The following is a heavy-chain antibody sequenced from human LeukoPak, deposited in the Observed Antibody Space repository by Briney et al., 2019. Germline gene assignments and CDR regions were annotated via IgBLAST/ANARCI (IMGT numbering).Heavy chain of an antibody. D-gene: IGHD3-22*01. J-gene: IGHJ3*02. CDR3: ARDNQWLNAFDI. Sequence: SGTLSLTCTVSGGSINHYYWSWIQQPPGKGLEWIGYSYYIESTNYNPSLKSRVTISVDTSRNRFSLKLSSVTAADTAMYYCARDNQWLNAFDIWGQGTMVTVSS. CDR1: GGSINHYY. V-gene: IGHV4-59*01. CDR2: SYYIEST.